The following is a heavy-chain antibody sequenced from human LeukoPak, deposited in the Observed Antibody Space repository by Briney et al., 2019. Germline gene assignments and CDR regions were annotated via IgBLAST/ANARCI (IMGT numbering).Heavy chain of an antibody. J-gene: IGHJ2*01. Sequence: KPSETLSLTCTVSGGSISSYYWSWIRQTAGKGLEWIRRIYTSGSTNYNPSLKSRVTMSVDTSKNQFSLKLSSVTAADTAVYYCARDRPPYSSGWSEGYFDLWGRGTLVTVSS. CDR1: GGSISSYY. CDR2: IYTSGST. V-gene: IGHV4-4*07. CDR3: ARDRPPYSSGWSEGYFDL. D-gene: IGHD6-19*01.